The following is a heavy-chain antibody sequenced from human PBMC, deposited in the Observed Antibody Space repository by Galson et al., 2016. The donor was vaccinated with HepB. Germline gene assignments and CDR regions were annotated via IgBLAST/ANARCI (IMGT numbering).Heavy chain of an antibody. CDR2: ISDDGSDK. CDR3: ARPGRLCSSISCYSWFDP. V-gene: IGHV3-30*04. CDR1: GFTFSSYL. J-gene: IGHJ5*02. D-gene: IGHD2-2*01. Sequence: SLRLSCAASGFTFSSYLMYWVRRAPGKGLEWVAIISDDGSDKNYADSVKGRFTISRDNSQNTLFLQMNSLRVEDTAVYYCARPGRLCSSISCYSWFDPWGQGTLVTVSA.